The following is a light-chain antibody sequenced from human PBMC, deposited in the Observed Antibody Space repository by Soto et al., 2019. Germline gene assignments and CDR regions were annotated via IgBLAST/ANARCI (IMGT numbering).Light chain of an antibody. CDR3: HSYDSSLSGYV. CDR1: SSNIGAGYD. Sequence: QSVLTQPPSVSGAPGQRVTISCTGSSSNIGAGYDGHWYQQLPGTAPKLLIYGNSNRPSGVPDRFSGSKSGTSASRAITGLQPEDEAEYYCHSYDSSLSGYVFGTGTKVTVL. J-gene: IGLJ1*01. CDR2: GNS. V-gene: IGLV1-40*01.